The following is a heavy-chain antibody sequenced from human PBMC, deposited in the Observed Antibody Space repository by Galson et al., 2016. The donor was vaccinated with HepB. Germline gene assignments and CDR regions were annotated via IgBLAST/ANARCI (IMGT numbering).Heavy chain of an antibody. V-gene: IGHV3-23*01. D-gene: IGHD2-8*01. CDR1: GFTFSSYA. CDR2: ITGSGGTT. CDR3: ANRKMLSQMYYFGMDV. J-gene: IGHJ6*02. Sequence: SLRLSCAASGFTFSSYAMIWVRQAPGKGLEWVSAITGSGGTTSYADSVKGRFTISRDNSKNTLYLQMNSLRAEDTAIYYCANRKMLSQMYYFGMDVWGQGTTVTVSS.